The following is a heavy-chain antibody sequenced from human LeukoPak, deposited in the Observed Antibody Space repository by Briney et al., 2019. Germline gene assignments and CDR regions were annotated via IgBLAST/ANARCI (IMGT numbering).Heavy chain of an antibody. V-gene: IGHV1-18*01. Sequence: PSVKVSCKASGYTFSNYGFSWVRQAPGQGLEWMGWISPYNGYTNYAQKLQGRVTMTTDISTSTAYMELRSLRSDDTAVYYCARGLLSFMRSDYSNYWDNWFDPWGQGTLVTVSS. CDR3: ARGLLSFMRSDYSNYWDNWFDP. D-gene: IGHD4-11*01. J-gene: IGHJ5*02. CDR2: ISPYNGYT. CDR1: GYTFSNYG.